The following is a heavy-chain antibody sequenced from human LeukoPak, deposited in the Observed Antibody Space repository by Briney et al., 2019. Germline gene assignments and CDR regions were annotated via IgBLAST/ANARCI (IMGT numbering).Heavy chain of an antibody. CDR1: GGSISSYY. CDR3: ARDRGSGSYFGIMDV. CDR2: IYTSGSA. D-gene: IGHD3-10*01. V-gene: IGHV4-4*07. J-gene: IGHJ6*03. Sequence: SETLSLTCTVSGGSISSYYWSWIRQPAGKGLEWIGRIYTSGSANYNPSLKSRVTMSVDTSKNQLSLKLSSVTAADTAVYYCARDRGSGSYFGIMDVWGKGTTVTVSS.